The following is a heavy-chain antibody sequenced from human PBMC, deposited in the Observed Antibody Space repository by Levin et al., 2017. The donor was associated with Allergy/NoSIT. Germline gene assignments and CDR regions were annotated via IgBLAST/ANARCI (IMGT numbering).Heavy chain of an antibody. V-gene: IGHV3-30-3*01. CDR3: ASSSGSYYYFDY. J-gene: IGHJ4*02. Sequence: LSLTCAASGFTFSSYAMHWVRQAPGKGLEWVAVISYDGSNKYYADSVKGRFTISRDNSKNTLYLQMNSLRAEDTAVYYCASSSGSYYYFDYWGQGTLVTVSS. CDR1: GFTFSSYA. CDR2: ISYDGSNK. D-gene: IGHD1-26*01.